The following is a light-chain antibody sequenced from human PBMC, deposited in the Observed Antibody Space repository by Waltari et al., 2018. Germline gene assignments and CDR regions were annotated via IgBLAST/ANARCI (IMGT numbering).Light chain of an antibody. CDR3: QQRISLFT. CDR1: ENVRNF. V-gene: IGKV3-11*01. Sequence: EIVLTQSPATLSLSPGERATLSCMTSENVRNFLAWYQHKPGQAPRLLIYDASNRATGIPARFSGSGSGTDFTLTISRLEPEDFAVYYCQQRISLFTFGPGTTVDIK. J-gene: IGKJ3*01. CDR2: DAS.